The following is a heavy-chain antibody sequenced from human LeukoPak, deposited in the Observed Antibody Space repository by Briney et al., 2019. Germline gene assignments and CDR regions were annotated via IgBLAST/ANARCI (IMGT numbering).Heavy chain of an antibody. CDR2: IYTSGGT. CDR1: GGSISSYY. V-gene: IGHV4-4*07. CDR3: ARDILGYCSSTSCPTRWFDP. J-gene: IGHJ5*02. D-gene: IGHD2-2*01. Sequence: KPSETLSLTCTVSGGSISSYYWSWIRQPPGKELGWIWRIYTSGGTNYNPSLKSRVTMSVDTSKNQFSLKLSSVTAADTAVYYCARDILGYCSSTSCPTRWFDPWGQGTLVTVSS.